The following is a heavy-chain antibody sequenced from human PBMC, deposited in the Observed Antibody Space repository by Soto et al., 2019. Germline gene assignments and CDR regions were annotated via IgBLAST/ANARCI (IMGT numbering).Heavy chain of an antibody. D-gene: IGHD6-13*01. CDR1: GYTFTSYE. J-gene: IGHJ6*02. CDR3: ARSVAATSYYYYGMDV. CDR2: MNPNSGNT. V-gene: IGHV1-8*01. Sequence: ASVQVSCKASGYTFTSYEINWVLQATGQGLEWMGWMNPNSGNTGYAQKFQGRVTMTRNTSISTAYMELSSLRSEDTAVYYCARSVAATSYYYYGMDVWGQGTTVTVSS.